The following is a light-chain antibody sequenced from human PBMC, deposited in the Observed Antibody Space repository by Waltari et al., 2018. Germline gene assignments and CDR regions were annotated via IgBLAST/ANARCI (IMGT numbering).Light chain of an antibody. CDR2: STN. CDR1: SST. Sequence: QSVLTQPPSASATPGQRVTISCSGSSSTGPDPKLLIYSTNQRPSGVSDRFSGSKSGTSASLAIRGLRSEDEADYDCAAWADSLSGPGVFGGGTQLTVL. CDR3: AAWADSLSGPGV. V-gene: IGLV1-47*01. J-gene: IGLJ2*01.